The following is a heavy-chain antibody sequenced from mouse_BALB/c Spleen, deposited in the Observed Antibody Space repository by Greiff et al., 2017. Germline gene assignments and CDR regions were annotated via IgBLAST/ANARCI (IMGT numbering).Heavy chain of an antibody. CDR1: GFSLSRYS. CDR3: ARKGGDSSGFAFDY. D-gene: IGHD3-2*01. J-gene: IGHJ2*01. V-gene: IGHV2-6-4*01. Sequence: VNVVESGPGLVAPSQSLSITCTVSGFSLSRYSVHWVRQPPGKGLEWLGMIWGGGSTDYNSALKSRLSISKDNSKSQVFLKMNSLQTDDTAMYYCARKGGDSSGFAFDYWGQGTTLTVSS. CDR2: IWGGGST.